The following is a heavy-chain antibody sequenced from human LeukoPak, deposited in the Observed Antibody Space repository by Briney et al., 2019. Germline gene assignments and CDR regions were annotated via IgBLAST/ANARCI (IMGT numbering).Heavy chain of an antibody. Sequence: SQTLSLTCTVSGGSISSGGYYWSWIRQHPGKGLEWIGYIYYSGSTYYNPSLKSRVTISVDTSKNQFSLKLSPVTAADTAVYYCARGVYYYGSGSYRLNYFDYWGQGTLVTVSS. CDR1: GGSISSGGYY. V-gene: IGHV4-31*03. CDR2: IYYSGST. D-gene: IGHD3-10*01. CDR3: ARGVYYYGSGSYRLNYFDY. J-gene: IGHJ4*02.